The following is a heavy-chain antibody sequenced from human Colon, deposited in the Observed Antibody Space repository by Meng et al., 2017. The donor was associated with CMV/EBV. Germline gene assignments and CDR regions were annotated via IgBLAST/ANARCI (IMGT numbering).Heavy chain of an antibody. CDR3: TTIPPYDTSGPKSY. Sequence: GESLKISCAASGFTFRSYWMTWVRQAPGKGLEWVGHIRSKTDGGTTDYAAAVKGRFTISRDDSKNTLYLQMKSLKTEDTAVYYCTTIPPYDTSGPKSYWGQGTLVTVSS. D-gene: IGHD3-22*01. J-gene: IGHJ4*02. CDR2: IRSKTDGGTT. V-gene: IGHV3-15*01. CDR1: GFTFRSYW.